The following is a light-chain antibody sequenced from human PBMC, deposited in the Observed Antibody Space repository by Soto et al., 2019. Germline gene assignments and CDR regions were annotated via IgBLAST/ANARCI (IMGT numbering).Light chain of an antibody. V-gene: IGKV3-15*01. Sequence: EIVMTQSPATLSVSPGERATLSCRASQSVSSNLAWYQKKPGQAPRLLIYGASTRATGIPARFSGSGSGTEFTLTISSLESEDFAVYYCQQDNNWPPWTFGQGTKVEI. CDR2: GAS. CDR1: QSVSSN. CDR3: QQDNNWPPWT. J-gene: IGKJ1*01.